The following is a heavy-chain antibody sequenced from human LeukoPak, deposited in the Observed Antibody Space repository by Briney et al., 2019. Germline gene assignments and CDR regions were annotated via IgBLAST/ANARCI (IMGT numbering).Heavy chain of an antibody. CDR3: ARVVDGESFDY. J-gene: IGHJ4*02. Sequence: SQTLSLTCAISGDSVSGNSAGWNWIRQSPSRGLEWLGRTYYRSKWFNHYAVSVKSRITINPDTSKNQLSLQLNSVTPEDTAVYYCARVVDGESFDYWGQGTLVTVSS. D-gene: IGHD2-15*01. CDR1: GDSVSGNSAG. V-gene: IGHV6-1*01. CDR2: TYYRSKWFN.